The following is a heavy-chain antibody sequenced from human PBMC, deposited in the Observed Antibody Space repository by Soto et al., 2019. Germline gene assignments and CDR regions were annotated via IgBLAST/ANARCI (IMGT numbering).Heavy chain of an antibody. V-gene: IGHV3-74*01. Sequence: EMQLVEYGGGLVKPGGSLRISCAASGFTFSNYWMHWVRQTPGKGLVWVSRISTDGSSTWYADSVKGRFTISRDSAKNTLYLQMSSLRAEDTAVYYCARGGRMFDYYYVMDVWGQGTTVAVSS. CDR1: GFTFSNYW. CDR2: ISTDGSST. D-gene: IGHD3-10*02. J-gene: IGHJ6*02. CDR3: ARGGRMFDYYYVMDV.